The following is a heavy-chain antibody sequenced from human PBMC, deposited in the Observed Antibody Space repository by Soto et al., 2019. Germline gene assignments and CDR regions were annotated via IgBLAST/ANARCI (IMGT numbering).Heavy chain of an antibody. CDR1: RYTYTIYY. CDR3: ARAGIVGAIDY. Sequence: SVKVAFKASRYTYTIYYMHWVRQAPGQGLEWMGIINPSGGSTSYAQKFQGRVTMTRDTSTSTVYMELSSLRSEDTSVYYCARAGIVGAIDYWGQGTLVTVSS. J-gene: IGHJ4*02. CDR2: INPSGGST. D-gene: IGHD1-26*01. V-gene: IGHV1-46*01.